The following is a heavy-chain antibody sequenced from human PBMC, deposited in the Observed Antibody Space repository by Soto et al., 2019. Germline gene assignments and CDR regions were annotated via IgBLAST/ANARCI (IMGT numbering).Heavy chain of an antibody. CDR3: ARVGSSGWYGYYYYYGMDV. V-gene: IGHV3-74*01. CDR1: GFTFSSYW. Sequence: GGSLRLSCAASGFTFSSYWMHWVRQAPGKGLVWVSRINSDGSSTSYADSVKGRFTISRDNAKNTLYLQMNSLRAEDTAVYYCARVGSSGWYGYYYYYGMDVWGQGTTVTVSS. J-gene: IGHJ6*02. D-gene: IGHD6-19*01. CDR2: INSDGSST.